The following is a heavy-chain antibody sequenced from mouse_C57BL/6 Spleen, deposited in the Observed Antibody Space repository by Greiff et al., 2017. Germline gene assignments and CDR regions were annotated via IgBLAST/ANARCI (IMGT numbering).Heavy chain of an antibody. D-gene: IGHD2-4*01. V-gene: IGHV1-15*01. Sequence: SGAELVRPGASVTLSCKASGYTFTDYEMHWVKQTPVHGLEWIGAIDPETGGTAYNQKFKGKAILTADKSSSTAYMELRSLTSEDSAVYYCTRIYDYDGDYWGQGTTLTVSS. CDR2: IDPETGGT. CDR1: GYTFTDYE. CDR3: TRIYDYDGDY. J-gene: IGHJ2*01.